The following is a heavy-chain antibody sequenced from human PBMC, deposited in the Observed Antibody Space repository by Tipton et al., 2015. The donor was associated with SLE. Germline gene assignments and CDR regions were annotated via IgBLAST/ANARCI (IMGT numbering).Heavy chain of an antibody. CDR2: ISSSSSTI. V-gene: IGHV3-48*01. CDR1: GFTFSSYS. CDR3: ARDGRGYFDY. Sequence: SLRLSRAASGFTFSSYSMNWVRQAPGKGLEWVSYISSSSSTIYYADSVKGRFTISRDNSKNTLYLQMNSLRAEDTAVYYCARDGRGYFDYWGQGTLVTVSS. D-gene: IGHD1-26*01. J-gene: IGHJ4*02.